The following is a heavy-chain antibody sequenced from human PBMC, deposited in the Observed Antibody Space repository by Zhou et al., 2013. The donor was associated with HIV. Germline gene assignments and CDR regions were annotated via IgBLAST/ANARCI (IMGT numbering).Heavy chain of an antibody. CDR3: ARSKAGLIGNY. J-gene: IGHJ4*02. CDR1: GYTFTNYG. V-gene: IGHV1-18*01. Sequence: QVQLVQSGGEVKKPGASVKVSCKASGYTFTNYGVTWVRQAPGQGLEWMGWISAYNGNTNYAQKFQGRVTMTTDTSTSTAYMELTSLRSDDTAVYYCARSKAGLIGNYWGQGTLVTVSS. D-gene: IGHD3-9*01. CDR2: ISAYNGNT.